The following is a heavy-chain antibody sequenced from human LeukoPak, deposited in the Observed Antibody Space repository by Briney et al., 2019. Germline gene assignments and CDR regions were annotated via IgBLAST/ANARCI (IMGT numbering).Heavy chain of an antibody. Sequence: GGSLRDSCVASGFTFSNYAMHWVRQAPGKGLEYVSAISSNGGTTYYAKSVKGRFTISRDNSNNTLYLQMGSLRDEDMSVYYCARGTSGYGFMDVWGQGTTVTVSS. D-gene: IGHD5-12*01. CDR3: ARGTSGYGFMDV. CDR1: GFTFSNYA. CDR2: ISSNGGTT. J-gene: IGHJ6*02. V-gene: IGHV3-64*01.